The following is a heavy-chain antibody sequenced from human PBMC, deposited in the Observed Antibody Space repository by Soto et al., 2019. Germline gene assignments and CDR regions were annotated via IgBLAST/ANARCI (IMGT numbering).Heavy chain of an antibody. J-gene: IGHJ4*02. Sequence: QVQLVQSGAEVKKPGASLKVSSKASGYTFTSYGMHWVRQAPGQRLEWMGWINAGNGNRKYSQKFQGRVTITRDTSANPAPMEPRSPRFGVTAVYYCARREGIAVDWGQGTLVTVSS. CDR3: ARREGIAVD. CDR2: INAGNGNR. D-gene: IGHD6-19*01. V-gene: IGHV1-3*01. CDR1: GYTFTSYG.